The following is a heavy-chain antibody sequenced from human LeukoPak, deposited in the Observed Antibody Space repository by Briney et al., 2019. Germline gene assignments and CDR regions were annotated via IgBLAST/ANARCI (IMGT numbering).Heavy chain of an antibody. CDR1: GGPISSSSYY. CDR2: IYYSGYGSS. V-gene: IGHV4-39*01. J-gene: IGHJ5*02. CDR3: ARIVGNPGTYNWFDP. Sequence: SETLSLTCSVSGGPISSSSYYWGWIRQPPGEGLEWIGSIYYSGYGSSYYNPSLKTRVTISVDTSKNQFSLRLSSVTAADTAVYYCARIVGNPGTYNWFDPWGQGTLVTVSS. D-gene: IGHD1-7*01.